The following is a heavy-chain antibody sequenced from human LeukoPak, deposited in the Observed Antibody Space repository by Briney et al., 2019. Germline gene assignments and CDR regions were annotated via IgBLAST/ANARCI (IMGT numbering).Heavy chain of an antibody. CDR3: AREDPYYYYYGMDV. V-gene: IGHV4-31*03. CDR1: GGSISSGGYY. CDR2: IYYSGST. J-gene: IGHJ6*02. Sequence: SETLSLTCTVSGGSISSGGYYWSWIRQHPGKGLEWIGYIYYSGSTYYNPSLKSRVTISVDTSKNQFSLKLSSVTAADTAVYYCAREDPYYYYYGMDVWGQGTTVTVSS.